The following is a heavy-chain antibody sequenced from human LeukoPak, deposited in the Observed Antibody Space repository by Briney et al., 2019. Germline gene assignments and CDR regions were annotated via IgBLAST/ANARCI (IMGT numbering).Heavy chain of an antibody. J-gene: IGHJ4*02. CDR2: ISGSGGST. Sequence: GESLKISCAASGFTFSSYAMSWVRQAPGKGLEWVSAISGSGGSTYYADSVKGRFTISRDNSKNTLYLQMNSLRAEDTAVYYCAKGGPPGYFDYWGQGTLVTVSS. CDR1: GFTFSSYA. V-gene: IGHV3-23*01. D-gene: IGHD6-25*01. CDR3: AKGGPPGYFDY.